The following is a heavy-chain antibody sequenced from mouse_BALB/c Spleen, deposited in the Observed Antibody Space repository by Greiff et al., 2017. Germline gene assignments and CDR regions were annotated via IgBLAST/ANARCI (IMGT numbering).Heavy chain of an antibody. V-gene: IGHV2-9*02. Sequence: VQLKESGPGLVAPSQSLSITCTVSGFSLTSYGVHWVRQPPGKGLEWLGVIWAGGSTNYNSALMSRLSISKDNSKSQVFLKMNSPQTDDTAMYYCARDEITTVVPYAMDYWGQGTSVTVSS. D-gene: IGHD1-1*01. CDR2: IWAGGST. CDR3: ARDEITTVVPYAMDY. J-gene: IGHJ4*01. CDR1: GFSLTSYG.